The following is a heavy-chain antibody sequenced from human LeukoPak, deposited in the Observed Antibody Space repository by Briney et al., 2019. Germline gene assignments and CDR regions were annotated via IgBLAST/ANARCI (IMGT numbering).Heavy chain of an antibody. J-gene: IGHJ4*02. CDR2: ISSSSSYI. V-gene: IGHV3-21*01. Sequence: PGESLKISCAASGFTFSSYSMNWVRQAPGKGLEWVSSISSSSSYIYYADSVKGRFTISRDNAKNSLYLQMNSLRAEDTAVYYCASLIVLTRIFDYWAQGTLVTVSS. D-gene: IGHD2-8*01. CDR3: ASLIVLTRIFDY. CDR1: GFTFSSYS.